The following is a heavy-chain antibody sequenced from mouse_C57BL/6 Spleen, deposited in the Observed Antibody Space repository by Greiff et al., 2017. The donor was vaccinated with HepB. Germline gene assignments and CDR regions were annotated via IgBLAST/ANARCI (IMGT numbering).Heavy chain of an antibody. Sequence: EVQLVESGPGMVKPSQSLSLTCTVTGYSITSCYDWHWIRHFPGNKLEWMGYISYSGSTNYNPSLKSRISITPNTSKNHFFLKLNSVTTEDTAAYYCARGSDDCDGRTWFAYWGQGTLVTVSA. D-gene: IGHD2-4*01. V-gene: IGHV3-1*01. CDR2: ISYSGST. J-gene: IGHJ3*01. CDR1: GYSITSCYD. CDR3: ARGSDDCDGRTWFAY.